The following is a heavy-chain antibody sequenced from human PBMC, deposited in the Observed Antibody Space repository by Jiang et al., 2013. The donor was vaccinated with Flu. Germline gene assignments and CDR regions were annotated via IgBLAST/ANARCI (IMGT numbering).Heavy chain of an antibody. Sequence: GPGLVKPSQTLSLTCTVSGGSIISGDYYWSWIRQPPGQGLEWIGYIYYTGSTYYNPSLKSRVTISVDTSKSQFSLKLSSVTAADTAVYYCARDRQTAMAYGLDYWGQGTLVTVSS. V-gene: IGHV4-30-4*01. J-gene: IGHJ4*02. CDR1: GGSIISGDYY. CDR3: ARDRQTAMAYGLDY. D-gene: IGHD5-18*01. CDR2: IYYTGST.